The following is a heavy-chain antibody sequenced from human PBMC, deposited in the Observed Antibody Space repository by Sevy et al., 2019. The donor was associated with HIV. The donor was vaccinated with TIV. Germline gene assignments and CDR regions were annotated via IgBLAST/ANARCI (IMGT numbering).Heavy chain of an antibody. J-gene: IGHJ3*02. CDR1: GFTFSSYA. V-gene: IGHV3-23*01. CDR2: ISGSGGST. D-gene: IGHD3-10*01. Sequence: GGSLRLSCAASGFTFSSYAMSWVRQAPGKGLEWVSAISGSGGSTYYADSVKGRFTISRDNSKNTLYRQMNSLRAEDTAVYYCAKSQAGYYGSGSYWGNAFDIWGQGTMVTVSS. CDR3: AKSQAGYYGSGSYWGNAFDI.